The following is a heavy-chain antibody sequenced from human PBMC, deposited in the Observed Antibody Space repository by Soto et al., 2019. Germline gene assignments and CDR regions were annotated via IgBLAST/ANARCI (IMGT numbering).Heavy chain of an antibody. CDR1: GFTFSNAW. Sequence: PGGSLRLSCAASGFTFSNAWMNWVRQAPGKGLEWVGRIKSKTDGGTTDYAAPVKGRFTISRDDSKNTLYLQMNSLKTEDTAVYYCTTPCHHTYYYDSSGPCMDVWGQGTTVTVSS. D-gene: IGHD3-22*01. CDR3: TTPCHHTYYYDSSGPCMDV. J-gene: IGHJ6*02. CDR2: IKSKTDGGTT. V-gene: IGHV3-15*07.